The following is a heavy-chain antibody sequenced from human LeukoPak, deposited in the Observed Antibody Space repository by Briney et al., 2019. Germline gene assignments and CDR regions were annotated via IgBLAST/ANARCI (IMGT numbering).Heavy chain of an antibody. Sequence: SETLSLTCTVSGGSISSYYWSWIRQPPAKGLAWIGYISYSGTTNYNPSLKSRVTISVAPSKNQFSLKLRSVTAPDTAVYYCARDRGNYFDYWGQGTLVTVSS. CDR2: ISYSGTT. J-gene: IGHJ4*02. CDR1: GGSISSYY. CDR3: ARDRGNYFDY. D-gene: IGHD6-13*01. V-gene: IGHV4-59*01.